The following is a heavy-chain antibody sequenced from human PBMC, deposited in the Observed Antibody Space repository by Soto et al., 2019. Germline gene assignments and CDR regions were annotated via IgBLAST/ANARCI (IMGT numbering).Heavy chain of an antibody. Sequence: GGSLRLSCAASGLTFSSYAMSWVRQAPGKGLEWVSAISGSGGSTYYADSVKGRFTISRDNSKTTLYLQMNSLRAEDTAVYYCAKRFDYDYFWGSYRGNQQDVFDIWGQGTMVTVSS. CDR3: AKRFDYDYFWGSYRGNQQDVFDI. CDR2: ISGSGGST. CDR1: GLTFSSYA. J-gene: IGHJ3*02. D-gene: IGHD3-16*01. V-gene: IGHV3-23*01.